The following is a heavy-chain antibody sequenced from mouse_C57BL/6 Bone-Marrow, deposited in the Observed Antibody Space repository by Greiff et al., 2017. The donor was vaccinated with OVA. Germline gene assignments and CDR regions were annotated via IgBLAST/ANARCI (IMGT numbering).Heavy chain of an antibody. Sequence: QVQLQQPGAELVKPGASVKLSCKASGYTFTSYWMHWVKQRPGQGLEWIGMIHPNSGSTNYNEKFKSKATLTVDKSSSTAYMQLSSLTSEDSAVYYCITTVVAEDFDYWGKGTTLTVSS. J-gene: IGHJ2*01. D-gene: IGHD1-1*01. CDR1: GYTFTSYW. CDR2: IHPNSGST. CDR3: ITTVVAEDFDY. V-gene: IGHV1-64*01.